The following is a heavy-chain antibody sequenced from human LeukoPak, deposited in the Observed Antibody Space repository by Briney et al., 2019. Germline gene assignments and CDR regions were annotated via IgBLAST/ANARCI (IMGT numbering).Heavy chain of an antibody. CDR3: ARVQGIVVVGGAFDI. Sequence: ASVKVSCKASGYTFTSYYMHWVRQAPGQGLEWMGIINPSGGSTSYAQKFQGRVTMTRDMSTSTVYMELSGLRSEDTAVYYCARVQGIVVVGGAFDIWGQGTMVTVSS. V-gene: IGHV1-46*01. CDR1: GYTFTSYY. J-gene: IGHJ3*02. D-gene: IGHD3-22*01. CDR2: INPSGGST.